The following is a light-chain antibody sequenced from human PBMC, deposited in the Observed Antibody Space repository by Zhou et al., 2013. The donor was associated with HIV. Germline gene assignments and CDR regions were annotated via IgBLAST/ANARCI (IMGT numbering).Light chain of an antibody. CDR2: KAS. CDR1: QSLNTW. J-gene: IGKJ1*01. V-gene: IGKV1-5*03. CDR3: QQCNSYPWT. Sequence: DIQMTQSPSILSASVGDRVIITCRASQSLNTWLAWYQQKPGKAPKLLLYKASRLENGVPSRFSGSGSATEFTLTISSLQPEDFATYYCQQCNSYPWTFGQGTKVEIK.